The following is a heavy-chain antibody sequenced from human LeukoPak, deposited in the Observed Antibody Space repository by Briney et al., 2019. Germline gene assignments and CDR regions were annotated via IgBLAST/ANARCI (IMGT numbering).Heavy chain of an antibody. CDR3: ARTKVVTAISKPYYFDY. CDR1: GFTFSTYA. J-gene: IGHJ4*02. D-gene: IGHD2-21*02. V-gene: IGHV3-23*01. Sequence: PGGSLRLSCAASGFTFSTYATTWVRQAPGKGLEWVSGINSNGDEIYYADSVRGRFTISRDNSNNALYLQMDSLGAEDTAVYYCARTKVVTAISKPYYFDYWGQGTLVTVSS. CDR2: INSNGDEI.